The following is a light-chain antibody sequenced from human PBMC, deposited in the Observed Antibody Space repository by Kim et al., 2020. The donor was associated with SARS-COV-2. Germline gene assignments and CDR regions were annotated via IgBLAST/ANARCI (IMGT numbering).Light chain of an antibody. J-gene: IGKJ5*01. CDR1: QSVASSY. CDR2: GAS. Sequence: LSQGEGATASCRASQSVASSYLAWYQQKLGQAPSLLIYGASTRATGIPDRFSGSGSGTDFTLTISRLEPEDFAVYYCHHYGSSPTFGQGTRLEIK. V-gene: IGKV3-20*01. CDR3: HHYGSSPT.